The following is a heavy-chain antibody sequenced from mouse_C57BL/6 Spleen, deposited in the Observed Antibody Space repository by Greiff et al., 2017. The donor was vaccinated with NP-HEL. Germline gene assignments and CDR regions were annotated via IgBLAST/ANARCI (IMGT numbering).Heavy chain of an antibody. J-gene: IGHJ1*03. D-gene: IGHD1-1*01. CDR3: VRDYYGSSSYWYFDV. V-gene: IGHV1-72*01. CDR2: IDPNSGGT. Sequence: QVQLQQPGAELVKPGASVKLSCKASGYTFTSSWMHWVKQRPGRGLEWIGRIDPNSGGTKYNEKFKSKATLTVDKPSSTAYMQLSSLTSEDSAVYYCVRDYYGSSSYWYFDVWGTGTTVTGSS. CDR1: GYTFTSSW.